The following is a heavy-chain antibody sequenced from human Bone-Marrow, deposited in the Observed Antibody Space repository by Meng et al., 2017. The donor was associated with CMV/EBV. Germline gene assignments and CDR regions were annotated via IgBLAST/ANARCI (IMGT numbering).Heavy chain of an antibody. CDR2: IYYSGST. CDR3: ARGNYDSSGYSKLNWFDP. D-gene: IGHD3-22*01. CDR1: GFTFSSYS. Sequence: GSLRLSCAASGFTFSSYSMNWIRQPPGKGLEWIGYIYYSGSTNYNPSLKSRVTISVDTSKNQFSLKLSSVTAADTAVYYCARGNYDSSGYSKLNWFDPWGQGTLVTVSS. J-gene: IGHJ5*02. V-gene: IGHV4-59*01.